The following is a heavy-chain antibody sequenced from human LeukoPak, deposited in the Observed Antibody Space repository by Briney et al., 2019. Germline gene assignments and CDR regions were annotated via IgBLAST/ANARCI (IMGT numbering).Heavy chain of an antibody. CDR3: AKHLALVGATTTYDY. V-gene: IGHV3-23*01. CDR2: ISGSGGST. J-gene: IGHJ4*02. Sequence: GGSLRLSCAASGFTFSSYAMSWVCQAPGKGLEWVSAISGSGGSTYYADSVKGRFTISRDNSKNTLYLQMNSLRAEDTAVYYCAKHLALVGATTTYDYWGQGTLVIVSS. CDR1: GFTFSSYA. D-gene: IGHD1-26*01.